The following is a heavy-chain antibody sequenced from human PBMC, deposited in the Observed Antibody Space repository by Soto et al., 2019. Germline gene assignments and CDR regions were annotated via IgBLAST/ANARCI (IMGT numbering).Heavy chain of an antibody. Sequence: SETLSLTCTVSGRSITNNYWSWIRQPPGKGLEWIGYIYYTGSTNYNPSLKSRVTMSVDTSKNQFSLNLASLTAADTAIYYCARANWYSEFWGQGTLVTVSS. V-gene: IGHV4-59*13. CDR2: IYYTGST. J-gene: IGHJ4*02. CDR1: GRSITNNY. D-gene: IGHD7-27*01. CDR3: ARANWYSEF.